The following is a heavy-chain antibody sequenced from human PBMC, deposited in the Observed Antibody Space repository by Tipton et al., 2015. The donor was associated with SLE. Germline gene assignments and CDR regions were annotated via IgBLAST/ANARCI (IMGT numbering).Heavy chain of an antibody. Sequence: GSLRLSCAASGFTVSFNYMSWVRQTPGKGLEWVSVIYSADSGDSTYYADSVKGRFTISRDNSKNTLYLQMSSLRAEDTAVYYCVNIILAVIWGQGTMVTVSS. V-gene: IGHV3-53*05. J-gene: IGHJ3*02. CDR2: IYSADSGDST. CDR3: VNIILAVI. CDR1: GFTVSFNY.